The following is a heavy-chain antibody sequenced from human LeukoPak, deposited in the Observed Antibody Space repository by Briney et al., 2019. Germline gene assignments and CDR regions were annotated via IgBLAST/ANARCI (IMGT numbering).Heavy chain of an antibody. D-gene: IGHD3-22*01. J-gene: IGHJ4*02. CDR1: GYTLINYY. CDR2: INPSGGST. Sequence: VASVKVSCKASGYTLINYYVHWVRQAPGQGLEWKGMINPSGGSTSYAQKFQGRVSVTRDASTSTVHMELSSLRSEDTALYYCARVDSKPEYYYDNGGRYYGGYYLDYWGQGTLVTVSS. CDR3: ARVDSKPEYYYDNGGRYYGGYYLDY. V-gene: IGHV1-46*01.